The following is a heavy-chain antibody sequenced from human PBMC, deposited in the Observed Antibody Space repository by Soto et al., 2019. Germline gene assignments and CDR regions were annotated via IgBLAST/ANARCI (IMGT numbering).Heavy chain of an antibody. Sequence: GGSLRLSCAASGFNFSSYAMSWVRQAPGKGLEWVSAISGRGGNRYYVDSVKGRFTISRDNSKTALYLQMNSLRADDTAVYYCAKDGEAVATYNDYWGQGTLVTVSS. J-gene: IGHJ4*02. V-gene: IGHV3-23*01. CDR3: AKDGEAVATYNDY. D-gene: IGHD6-19*01. CDR2: ISGRGGNR. CDR1: GFNFSSYA.